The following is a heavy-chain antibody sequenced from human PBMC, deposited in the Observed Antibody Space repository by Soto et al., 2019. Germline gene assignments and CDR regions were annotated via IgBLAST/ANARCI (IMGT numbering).Heavy chain of an antibody. J-gene: IGHJ3*02. CDR1: GFAFSSYW. Sequence: GGSLRLSCAASGFAFSSYWMSWVRQAPGKGLEWVANIKEDGSEKYYVDSLKGRFTISRDNAKKSLYLQMNSLRAEDTAVYYCAREPDYYGSGMGAFDIWGRGTMVTVSS. V-gene: IGHV3-7*03. CDR3: AREPDYYGSGMGAFDI. D-gene: IGHD3-10*01. CDR2: IKEDGSEK.